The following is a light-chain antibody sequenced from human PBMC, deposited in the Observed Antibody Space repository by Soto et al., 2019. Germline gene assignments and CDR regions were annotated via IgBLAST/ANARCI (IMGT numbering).Light chain of an antibody. J-gene: IGKJ3*01. CDR2: GAS. Sequence: DFQMTQSPSSLSASVGDRVTITCRASQGINNYLAWYQQKPGKVPKLLIYGASSLQSGVTSRFSGSGSGTEFTLTISKLQPEDVATYYCQKHNGAPFTFGPGTKVDIK. V-gene: IGKV1-27*01. CDR3: QKHNGAPFT. CDR1: QGINNY.